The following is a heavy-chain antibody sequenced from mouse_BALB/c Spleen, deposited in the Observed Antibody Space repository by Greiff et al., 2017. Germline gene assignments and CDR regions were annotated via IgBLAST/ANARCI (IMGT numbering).Heavy chain of an antibody. CDR3: ARRGYGYDWFAY. V-gene: IGHV3-2*02. CDR2: ISYSGST. J-gene: IGHJ3*01. CDR1: GYSITSDYA. D-gene: IGHD2-2*01. Sequence: EVKLMESGPGLVKPSQSLSLTCTVTGYSITSDYAWNWIRQFPGNKLEWMGYISYSGSTSYNPSLKSRISITRDTSKNQFFLQLNSVTTEDTATYYCARRGYGYDWFAYWGQGTLVTVSA.